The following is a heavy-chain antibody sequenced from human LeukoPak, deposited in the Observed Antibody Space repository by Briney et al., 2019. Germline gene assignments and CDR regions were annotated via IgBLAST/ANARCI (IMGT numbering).Heavy chain of an antibody. J-gene: IGHJ4*02. CDR1: GGSLSSSSYY. V-gene: IGHV4-39*01. CDR2: IYYSGRT. D-gene: IGHD4/OR15-4a*01. CDR3: ARSLGPFRLSYFDY. Sequence: SETLSLTCTVSGGSLSSSSYYWGWLRQPPGKGLEWFGSIYYSGRTYYNPSLKSRVTISVDTSKNQFSLKLSSVTAADTAVYSCARSLGPFRLSYFDYWGQGTLVTVSS.